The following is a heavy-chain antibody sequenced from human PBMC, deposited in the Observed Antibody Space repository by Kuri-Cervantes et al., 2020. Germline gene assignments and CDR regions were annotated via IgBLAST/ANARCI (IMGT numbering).Heavy chain of an antibody. CDR1: GGSFSGYR. D-gene: IGHD3-22*01. CDR2: INDSGDI. J-gene: IGHJ3*02. V-gene: IGHV4-34*01. CDR3: ASNYYDSSGYLIDI. Sequence: SQTLSLTCAAYGGSFSGYRWNWIRQPPGRGLEWIGEINDSGDINYDPSLWSRVTMSIDTSQRQFSLRLSSVTAADTAVYYCASNYYDSSGYLIDIWGQGTMVTVSS.